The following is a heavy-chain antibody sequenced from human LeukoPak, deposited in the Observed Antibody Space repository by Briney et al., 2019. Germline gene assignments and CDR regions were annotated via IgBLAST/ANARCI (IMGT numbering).Heavy chain of an antibody. V-gene: IGHV3-23*01. J-gene: IGHJ1*01. D-gene: IGHD2-21*02. Sequence: GGSLRLSCAVSGSGFPFSNAWMSWVRQAPGKRLEWVSSISGNGDYAYYADSVKGRFTISRDYSKNTLFLQTNSLKAEDTALYYCAKDGLYGDFPGIWGQGTLVIVSS. CDR3: AKDGLYGDFPGI. CDR2: ISGNGDYA. CDR1: GFPFSNAW.